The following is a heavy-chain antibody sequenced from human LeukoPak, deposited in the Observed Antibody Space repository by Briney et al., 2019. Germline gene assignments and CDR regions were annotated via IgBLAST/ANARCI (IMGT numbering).Heavy chain of an antibody. V-gene: IGHV4-59*01. Sequence: SETLSLTCTVSGGSISSYYWSWIRQPPGKGLEWIGYIYYSGSTYYNPSLRSRVTISVDTSKNQFSLKLSSVTAADTAVYYCARDVGTALVTGDYWGQGTLVTVSS. D-gene: IGHD5-18*01. CDR3: ARDVGTALVTGDY. CDR1: GGSISSYY. CDR2: IYYSGST. J-gene: IGHJ4*02.